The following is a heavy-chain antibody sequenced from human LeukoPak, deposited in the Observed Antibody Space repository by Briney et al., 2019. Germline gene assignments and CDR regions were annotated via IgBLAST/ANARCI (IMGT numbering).Heavy chain of an antibody. CDR3: ARRYCSGGSCYSDY. J-gene: IGHJ4*02. D-gene: IGHD2-15*01. V-gene: IGHV3-72*01. Sequence: GGSLRLSCAASGFTFSDHYMDWVRQAPGKGLEWVGRTRNKANSYTTEYAASVKGRFTISRDDSKNSLYLQMNSLKTEDTAVYYCARRYCSGGSCYSDYWGQGTLVTVSP. CDR1: GFTFSDHY. CDR2: TRNKANSYTT.